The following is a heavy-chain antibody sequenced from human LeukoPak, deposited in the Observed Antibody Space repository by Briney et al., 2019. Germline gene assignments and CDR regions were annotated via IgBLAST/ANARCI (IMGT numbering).Heavy chain of an antibody. CDR1: GGSISSSSYY. D-gene: IGHD5/OR15-5a*01. V-gene: IGHV4-39*07. Sequence: SETLSLTCTVSGGSISSSSYYWGWIRQPPGKGLEWIVSIYYSGSAYYNPSRKSRVTISVDTSKNQFSLKLSSVTAADTAVYYCARDWRRIYENAFDSGGQGTMVTVSA. J-gene: IGHJ3*02. CDR2: IYYSGSA. CDR3: ARDWRRIYENAFDS.